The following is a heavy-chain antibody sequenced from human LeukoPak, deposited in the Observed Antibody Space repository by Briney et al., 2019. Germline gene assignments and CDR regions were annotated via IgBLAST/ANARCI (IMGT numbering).Heavy chain of an antibody. CDR2: INPNSGDT. CDR3: ARGSIAARSCIDY. Sequence: GASVKVSFKASGYTFTGYHMHWVRQAPGQGLEWMGRINPNSGDTNYAQEFLGRVTMTRDTSISTAYMELSRLRSDDTAVYYCARGSIAARSCIDYWGRGTLVTVSS. CDR1: GYTFTGYH. J-gene: IGHJ4*02. V-gene: IGHV1-2*06. D-gene: IGHD6-6*01.